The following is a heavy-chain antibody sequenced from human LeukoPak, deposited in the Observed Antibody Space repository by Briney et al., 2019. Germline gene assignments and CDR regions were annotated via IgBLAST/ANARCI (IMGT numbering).Heavy chain of an antibody. J-gene: IGHJ5*02. CDR3: ARGLREFDSWSGYAT. D-gene: IGHD3-3*01. V-gene: IGHV3-23*01. CDR2: SSSGGST. CDR1: GFTFASCA. Sequence: GGSLRLSCAASGFTFASCAMSWVRQAPGKRLEWVSGSSSGGSTYYADSVKGRFTISRDNSKNTLYLQVNSLRAEDTALYYCARGLREFDSWSGYATWGQGTLVTVSS.